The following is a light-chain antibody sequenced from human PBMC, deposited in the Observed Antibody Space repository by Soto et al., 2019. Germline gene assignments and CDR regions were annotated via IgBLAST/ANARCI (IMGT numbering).Light chain of an antibody. V-gene: IGLV2-14*01. CDR2: EVS. CDR3: NSYRTNSTWV. CDR1: SGDIGSYNR. J-gene: IGLJ2*01. Sequence: QSVLTQPASVSGSPGQSITISCTGTSGDIGSYNRVSWYQQHPGKAPKLMISEVSNRPSGVSYRFSGSKSGNTASLTISGLQAEDEADYYCNSYRTNSTWVFGGGTKLTVL.